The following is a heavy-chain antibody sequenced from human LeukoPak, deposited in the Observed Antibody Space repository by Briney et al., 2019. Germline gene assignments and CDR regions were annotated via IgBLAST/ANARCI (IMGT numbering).Heavy chain of an antibody. V-gene: IGHV5-51*01. Sequence: GESLKISCKGSGYRFASYWIGWVRQMPGKGLEWMGIIYPSDSDTRYSPSFQGQVTFSADKSISTAYLQWSSLKASDTVMYYCARRGGSGVAAAGTRFDFWGQGTLVTVSS. CDR3: ARRGGSGVAAAGTRFDF. CDR2: IYPSDSDT. CDR1: GYRFASYW. J-gene: IGHJ4*02. D-gene: IGHD6-13*01.